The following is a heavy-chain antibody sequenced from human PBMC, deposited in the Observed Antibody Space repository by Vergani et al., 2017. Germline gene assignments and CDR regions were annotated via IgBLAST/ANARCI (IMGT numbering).Heavy chain of an antibody. Sequence: QVQLVQSGAEVKKPGASVKVSCKASGYTFTGYYMHWVRQAPGQGLEWMGRIIPIFGTANYAQKFQGRVTITADESTSTAYMELSSLRSEDTAVYYCARDVGSGINLPGYWGQGTLVTVSS. V-gene: IGHV1-69*18. CDR2: IIPIFGTA. D-gene: IGHD1-26*01. CDR1: GYTFTGYY. J-gene: IGHJ4*02. CDR3: ARDVGSGINLPGY.